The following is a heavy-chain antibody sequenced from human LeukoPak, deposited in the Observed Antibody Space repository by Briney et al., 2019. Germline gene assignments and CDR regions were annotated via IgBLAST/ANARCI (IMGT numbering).Heavy chain of an antibody. V-gene: IGHV3-23*01. J-gene: IGHJ4*02. CDR2: ISGSGGST. CDR1: GFTFSSYA. D-gene: IGHD3-3*01. Sequence: GGSLRLSCAASGFTFSSYAMSWVRQAPGKGLEWVSAISGSGGSTSYADSVKGRFTISRDSSRNTLFLQMNSLRAEDTAVYYCAKSYYDFFLGRLYHFDYWGQGTLVTVSS. CDR3: AKSYYDFFLGRLYHFDY.